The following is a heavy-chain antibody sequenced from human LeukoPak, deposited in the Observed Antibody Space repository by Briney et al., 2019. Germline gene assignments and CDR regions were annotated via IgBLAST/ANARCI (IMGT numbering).Heavy chain of an antibody. V-gene: IGHV1-69*06. CDR3: ARGDLLSTPDYYYYYYMDV. CDR1: GGTFTNYA. J-gene: IGHJ6*03. CDR2: IMPLFGTA. Sequence: SVKVSCKASGGTFTNYAVTWVRQAPGEGLEWMGGIMPLFGTANYAQKFRGRVTIMADKSANTSYMELRSLTSEDTAVYYCARGDLLSTPDYYYYYYMDVWGKGTTVTVSS.